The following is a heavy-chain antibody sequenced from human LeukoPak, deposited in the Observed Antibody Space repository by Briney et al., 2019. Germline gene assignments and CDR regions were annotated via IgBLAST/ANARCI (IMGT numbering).Heavy chain of an antibody. CDR1: GFTFSSYA. D-gene: IGHD1-26*01. V-gene: IGHV3-23*01. Sequence: WSLILSCAASGFTFSSYAMSWVRQAPGKGLEWVSAISGSGGSTYYADSVKGRFTISRDNSKNTLYLQMNSLRAEDTAVYYCAKGGSITGSGSHWGQGTLVTVSS. CDR3: AKGGSITGSGSH. J-gene: IGHJ4*02. CDR2: ISGSGGST.